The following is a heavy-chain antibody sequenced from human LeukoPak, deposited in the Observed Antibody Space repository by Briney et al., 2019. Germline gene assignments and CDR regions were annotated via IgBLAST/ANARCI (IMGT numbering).Heavy chain of an antibody. V-gene: IGHV4-61*08. J-gene: IGHJ5*02. Sequence: PSETLSLTCTVSGVSTSSGSTYVYYWSWLRQSPGRGLEWIGYISSSGSANYNPSLKSRVTMSVDTSKNQFSLKLSSVTAADTAVYYCARGRTQIYYDFWSGSPGNWFDPWGQGTLVTVSS. CDR2: ISSSGSA. CDR1: GVSTSSGSTYVYY. CDR3: ARGRTQIYYDFWSGSPGNWFDP. D-gene: IGHD3-3*01.